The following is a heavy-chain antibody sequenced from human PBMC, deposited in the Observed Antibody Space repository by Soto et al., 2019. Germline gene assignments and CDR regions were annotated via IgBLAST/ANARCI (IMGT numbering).Heavy chain of an antibody. J-gene: IGHJ4*02. CDR2: INSGGSNI. CDR1: GFTFTDHY. D-gene: IGHD3-16*01. Sequence: QVQLVESGGGLVKPGGSLRLSCTASGFTFTDHYMTWIRQAPGKGLEWVSYINSGGSNIYYADSVRGRFTISRDNAKNSVYLQIGSLRAEDTSIYYCARDMRGANWGQGTLVIVSS. V-gene: IGHV3-11*01. CDR3: ARDMRGAN.